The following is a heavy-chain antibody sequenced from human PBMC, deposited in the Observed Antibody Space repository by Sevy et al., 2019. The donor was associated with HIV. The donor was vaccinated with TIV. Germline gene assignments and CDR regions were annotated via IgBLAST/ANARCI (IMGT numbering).Heavy chain of an antibody. V-gene: IGHV1-18*01. J-gene: IGHJ4*02. Sequence: ASVKVSCKASGYTFTSYGISWVRQAPGQGLEWMGWISAYNANTNYAQKLQGRVTMTTDTSTSTAYMELRSLRSDDTAVYYCALWDIVGATTYYFDYWGQGTLVTVSS. D-gene: IGHD1-26*01. CDR2: ISAYNANT. CDR3: ALWDIVGATTYYFDY. CDR1: GYTFTSYG.